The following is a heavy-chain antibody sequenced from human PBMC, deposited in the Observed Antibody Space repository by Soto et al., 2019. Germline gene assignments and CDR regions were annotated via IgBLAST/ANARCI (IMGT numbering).Heavy chain of an antibody. V-gene: IGHV1-69*01. CDR3: ARDGSGYRSRASPMDV. J-gene: IGHJ6*02. D-gene: IGHD3-22*01. CDR1: GDTFSSYA. CDR2: IIPIFGTA. Sequence: QVQLVHSGAEVKKPGSSVKVSCKASGDTFSSYAISWVRQAPGQGLEWMGGIIPIFGTANYAQKFQGRVTITADESTSTAYMELSSLRSEDTAVYYCARDGSGYRSRASPMDVWGQGTTVTVSS.